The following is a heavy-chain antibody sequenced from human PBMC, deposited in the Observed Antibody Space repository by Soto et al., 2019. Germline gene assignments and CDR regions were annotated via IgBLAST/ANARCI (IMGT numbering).Heavy chain of an antibody. D-gene: IGHD6-13*01. CDR3: ARQGSSWFDY. V-gene: IGHV6-1*01. CDR1: GDSVSSNSAA. Sequence: QAQLQQSGPGLVKPSQTLSLTCAISGDSVSSNSAAWTWIRQSPSRGLEWLGRTYYRSKWYSDYVVSVRSRITINADTTRNQFSLQVNSVTPEDTAVYYCARQGSSWFDYWGQGALVTVSS. CDR2: TYYRSKWYS. J-gene: IGHJ4*02.